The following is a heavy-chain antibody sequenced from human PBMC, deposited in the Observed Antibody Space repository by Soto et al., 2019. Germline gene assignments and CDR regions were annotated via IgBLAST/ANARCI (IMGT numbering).Heavy chain of an antibody. D-gene: IGHD3-3*01. Sequence: SETLSLTCTVSGGSISGYYWSWIRQPPGKGLEWIGYIYYSGSTNYNPSLKSRVTISVDTSKNQFSLKLSSVTAADTAVYYCARGGYDFWSGRKNWFDPWGQGTLVTVSS. CDR3: ARGGYDFWSGRKNWFDP. CDR1: GGSISGYY. V-gene: IGHV4-59*01. CDR2: IYYSGST. J-gene: IGHJ5*02.